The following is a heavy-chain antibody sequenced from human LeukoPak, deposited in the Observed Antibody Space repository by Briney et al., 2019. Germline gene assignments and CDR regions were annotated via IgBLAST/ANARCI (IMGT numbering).Heavy chain of an antibody. CDR3: ARDWYSSGWSNWFDP. Sequence: PSGTLSLTCAVSGGSISSSNWWSWVRQPPGKGLEWIGEIYHSGSTNYNPSLKSRVTISVDKSKNQFSLKLSSVTAADTAVYYCARDWYSSGWSNWFDPWGQGTLVTVSS. D-gene: IGHD6-19*01. V-gene: IGHV4-4*02. CDR2: IYHSGST. J-gene: IGHJ5*02. CDR1: GGSISSSNW.